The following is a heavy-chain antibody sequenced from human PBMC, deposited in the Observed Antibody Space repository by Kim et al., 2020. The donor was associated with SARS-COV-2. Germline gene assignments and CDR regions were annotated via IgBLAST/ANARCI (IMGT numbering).Heavy chain of an antibody. CDR2: ISASGGGT. D-gene: IGHD2-2*01. Sequence: GGSLRLSCAASGFTFSNYAMSWVRQAPGKGLEWLSVISASGGGTYYADSVKGRFTVSRDNSKNTLYLQINSLRAEDTAVYYCAKDHSVVLPAVTGIPGADFEFWGQGTLVTVSS. CDR3: AKDHSVVLPAVTGIPGADFEF. CDR1: GFTFSNYA. J-gene: IGHJ4*02. V-gene: IGHV3-23*01.